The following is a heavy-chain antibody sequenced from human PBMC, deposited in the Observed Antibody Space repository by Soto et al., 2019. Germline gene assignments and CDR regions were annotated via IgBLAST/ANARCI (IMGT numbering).Heavy chain of an antibody. Sequence: SETLSLTCTVSGGSIRSSSYYWGWIRQPPGKGLEWIGSIYYSGSTYYNPSLKSRVTISVDTSKNQFSLKLSSVTAADTAVYYCARRQLQIFTGYSSGWYFDYWGQGTLVTVSS. D-gene: IGHD6-19*01. CDR2: IYYSGST. CDR1: GGSIRSSSYY. V-gene: IGHV4-39*07. CDR3: ARRQLQIFTGYSSGWYFDY. J-gene: IGHJ4*02.